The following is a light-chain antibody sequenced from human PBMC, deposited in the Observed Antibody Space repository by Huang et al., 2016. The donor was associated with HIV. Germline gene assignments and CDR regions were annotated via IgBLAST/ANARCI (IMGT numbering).Light chain of an antibody. CDR3: QQVNSYPIT. CDR1: QDIGHY. V-gene: IGKV1-9*01. J-gene: IGKJ5*01. CDR2: GAS. Sequence: IQLTQSPSSLSASVGDRVIITCRASQDIGHYLAWFQQKPGKAPKVLIYGASTLQSGVPSIFGGDRSGTFFTLTINSLQPEDFATYYCQQVNSYPITFGQGTRLDIK.